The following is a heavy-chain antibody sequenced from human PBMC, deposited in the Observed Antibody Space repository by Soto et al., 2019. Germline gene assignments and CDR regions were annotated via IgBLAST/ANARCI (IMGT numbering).Heavy chain of an antibody. V-gene: IGHV3-30*18. Sequence: PGGSLRLSCAASGFTFSSYGMHWVRQAPGKGLEWVAVISYDGSNKYYADSVKGRFTISRDNSKNTLYLQMNSLRDEDTAVYYCVKDDACGELLSLFDYWGQGTLVTVFS. CDR3: VKDDACGELLSLFDY. CDR2: ISYDGSNK. J-gene: IGHJ4*02. D-gene: IGHD3-10*01. CDR1: GFTFSSYG.